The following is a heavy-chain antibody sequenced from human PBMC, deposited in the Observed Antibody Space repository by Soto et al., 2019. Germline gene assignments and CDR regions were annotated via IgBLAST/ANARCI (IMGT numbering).Heavy chain of an antibody. CDR2: ISSSSSYI. J-gene: IGHJ4*02. D-gene: IGHD3-22*01. V-gene: IGHV3-21*01. CDR3: ARDQYYDSSGYYKYYFDY. Sequence: EVQLVESGGGLVKPGGSLRLSCAASGFTFSSYSMNWVRQAPGKGLEWVSSISSSSSYIYYADSVKGRFTISRDNAKNSLYLQMNSLRAEDTAVYYCARDQYYDSSGYYKYYFDYWGQGTLVTVSS. CDR1: GFTFSSYS.